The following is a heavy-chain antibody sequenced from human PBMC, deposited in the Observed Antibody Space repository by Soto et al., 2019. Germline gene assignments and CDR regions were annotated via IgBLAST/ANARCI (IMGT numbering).Heavy chain of an antibody. CDR3: ARGQWDGYNFDY. Sequence: SEALSLTSPVSGGSISRYHWSRIRQPPGKGLEWIGYIYYSGSTNYNPSLKSRVTISVDTSKNQFSLKLSSVTAADTAVYYCARGQWDGYNFDYWGQGTLVTVSS. CDR1: GGSISRYH. D-gene: IGHD5-12*01. CDR2: IYYSGST. V-gene: IGHV4-59*01. J-gene: IGHJ4*02.